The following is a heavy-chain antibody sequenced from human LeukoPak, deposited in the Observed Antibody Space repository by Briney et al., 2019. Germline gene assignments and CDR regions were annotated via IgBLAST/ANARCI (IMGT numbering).Heavy chain of an antibody. V-gene: IGHV1-2*02. Sequence: ASVKVSCKASGYTFTGYYMHWVRQAPGQGLEWMGWINPNSGGTNYAQKFQRRVTMTRDTSISTAYMELSRLRSDDTAVYYCARGDSSGGSCYDYWGQGTLVTVSS. J-gene: IGHJ4*02. D-gene: IGHD2-15*01. CDR3: ARGDSSGGSCYDY. CDR2: INPNSGGT. CDR1: GYTFTGYY.